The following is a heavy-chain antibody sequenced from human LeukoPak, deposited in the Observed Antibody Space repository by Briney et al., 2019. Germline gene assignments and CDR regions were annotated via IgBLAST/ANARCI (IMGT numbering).Heavy chain of an antibody. Sequence: GGSLRLSCAASGFTFSIYDLSWVRQAPGKGLECVSAITRGVGSTYYADSVKGRFTISRDNSKNTLYLQMNNLRVDDTTVYYCAKKGQADDGGKPDWGQGTLVTVSS. V-gene: IGHV3-23*01. CDR1: GFTFSIYD. J-gene: IGHJ4*02. CDR3: AKKGQADDGGKPD. CDR2: ITRGVGST.